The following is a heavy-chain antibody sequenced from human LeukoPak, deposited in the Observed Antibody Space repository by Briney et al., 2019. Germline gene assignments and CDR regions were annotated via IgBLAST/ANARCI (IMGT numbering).Heavy chain of an antibody. CDR2: ISSSGSTI. CDR1: GFTFSSYE. D-gene: IGHD1-26*01. V-gene: IGHV3-48*03. Sequence: GGSLRLSCEGSGFTFSSYEMNWVRQAPGRGLEWVSYISSSGSTIYYADSVKGRFTISRDNAKNSLYLQMNSLRVEDKAVYYCARDQGKWELAGWFDPWGQGTLVTVSS. J-gene: IGHJ5*02. CDR3: ARDQGKWELAGWFDP.